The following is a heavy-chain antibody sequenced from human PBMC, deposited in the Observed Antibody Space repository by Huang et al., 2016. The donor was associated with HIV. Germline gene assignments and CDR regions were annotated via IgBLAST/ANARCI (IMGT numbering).Heavy chain of an antibody. D-gene: IGHD3-16*01. CDR1: GGSFSDQI. CDR2: SLPRFRAP. CDR3: AMSLRYQYDSRSYWGRYFDY. J-gene: IGHJ4*02. Sequence: QVQLEQSGPAVRKPGSSVKVSCQASGGSFSDQIISWVRQAPGQRFEWWGGSLPRFRAPAYAQQFKGQVTRTADESTATIYMERNSLTSEDTAVYYCAMSLRYQYDSRSYWGRYFDYWGQGTLVTVSS. V-gene: IGHV1-69*01.